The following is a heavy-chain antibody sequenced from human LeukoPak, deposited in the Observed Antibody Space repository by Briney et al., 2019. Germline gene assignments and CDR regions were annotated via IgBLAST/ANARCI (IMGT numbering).Heavy chain of an antibody. Sequence: GGSLRLSCAASGFTFSSCSMNWVRQAPGKGLEWVSFISTSSSYIYYADSVKGRFTISRDNAKNSLYLQMNSLRAEDTAVYYCARGYCRGGSCYSGDAFDIWGQGTMVTVSS. V-gene: IGHV3-21*01. J-gene: IGHJ3*02. CDR2: ISTSSSYI. CDR1: GFTFSSCS. D-gene: IGHD2-15*01. CDR3: ARGYCRGGSCYSGDAFDI.